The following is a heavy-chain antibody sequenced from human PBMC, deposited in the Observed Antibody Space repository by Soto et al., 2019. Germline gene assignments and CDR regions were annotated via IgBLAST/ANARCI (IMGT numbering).Heavy chain of an antibody. CDR1: GYNFTSYW. Sequence: PGESLKISCKGSGYNFTSYWIGWVRQMPGKGLEWMGIIYPGDSDTRYSPSFQGQVTISADKSISTAYLQWSSLKASDTAMYYCARQVGYCSGGSCYQLKYNWFDPWGQGTLVTVSS. CDR2: IYPGDSDT. CDR3: ARQVGYCSGGSCYQLKYNWFDP. V-gene: IGHV5-51*01. J-gene: IGHJ5*02. D-gene: IGHD2-15*01.